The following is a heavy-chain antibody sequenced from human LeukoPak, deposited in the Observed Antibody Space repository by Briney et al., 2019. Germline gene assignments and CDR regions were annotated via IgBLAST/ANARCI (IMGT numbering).Heavy chain of an antibody. Sequence: SETLSLTRAVYGGSFSGYYWSWIRQPPGKGLEWIGEINHSGSTNYNPSLKSRVTISVDTSKNQFSLKLSSVTAADTAVYYCARRIRLRWYTFDYWGQGTLFTVSS. CDR2: INHSGST. V-gene: IGHV4-34*01. J-gene: IGHJ4*02. CDR3: ARRIRLRWYTFDY. D-gene: IGHD4-23*01. CDR1: GGSFSGYY.